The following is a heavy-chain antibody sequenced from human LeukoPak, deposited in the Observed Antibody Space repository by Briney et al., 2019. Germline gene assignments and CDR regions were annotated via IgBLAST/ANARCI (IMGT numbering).Heavy chain of an antibody. V-gene: IGHV3-23*01. Sequence: GGSLRLSCAASGFTFTSYAMSWVRQAPGKGLEWVSAITGTGGSTYYSASVKGRFTISRDNAKNSLYLQMNSPRAEDTAVYYCARDLGVPTNYWGQGTLVTVSS. J-gene: IGHJ4*02. D-gene: IGHD2-8*01. CDR2: ITGTGGST. CDR1: GFTFTSYA. CDR3: ARDLGVPTNY.